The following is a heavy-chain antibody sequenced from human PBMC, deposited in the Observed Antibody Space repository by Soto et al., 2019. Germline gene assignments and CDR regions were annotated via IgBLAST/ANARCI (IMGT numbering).Heavy chain of an antibody. CDR3: ARGSQPRSYNWFDP. D-gene: IGHD2-2*01. CDR2: IYYSGST. J-gene: IGHJ5*02. CDR1: GGSISSSSYY. V-gene: IGHV4-39*01. Sequence: QLQLQESGPGLVKPSETLSLTCTVSGGSISSSSYYWGWIRQPPGKGLEWIGSIYYSGSTYYNPSRKRRVTISVDTSKNQFSLKLSSVTAADTAVYYCARGSQPRSYNWFDPWGQGTLVTVSS.